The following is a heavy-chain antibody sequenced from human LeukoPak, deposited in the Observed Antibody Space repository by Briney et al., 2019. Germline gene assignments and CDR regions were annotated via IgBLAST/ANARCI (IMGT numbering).Heavy chain of an antibody. CDR2: ISSSSRTI. CDR3: SRAHDSSWHNFDY. D-gene: IGHD6-13*01. J-gene: IGHJ4*02. V-gene: IGHV3-48*01. Sequence: GGALRLSCAASGFTFSSYSMNWVRQAPGEGLGGGSYISSSSRTIYYADSVKGRFTISRDNSKNTLYLQMNSLRGEDPAVYYCSRAHDSSWHNFDYWGQGSLVTVSS. CDR1: GFTFSSYS.